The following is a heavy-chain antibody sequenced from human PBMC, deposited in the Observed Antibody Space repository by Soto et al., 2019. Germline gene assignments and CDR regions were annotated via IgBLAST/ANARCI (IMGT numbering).Heavy chain of an antibody. D-gene: IGHD3-10*02. J-gene: IGHJ4*02. CDR2: ITGSGGRT. Sequence: EVQLLESGGGLVQPGGSLRLSCAASGFTFSSYAMSWVRQAPGKGLEWVSGITGSGGRTNYADSVKGRFTISRDTSKSTLYLQMSSLTAEDTAVYYCAKHPKYGELADSWGQGTLVTVSS. CDR3: AKHPKYGELADS. V-gene: IGHV3-23*01. CDR1: GFTFSSYA.